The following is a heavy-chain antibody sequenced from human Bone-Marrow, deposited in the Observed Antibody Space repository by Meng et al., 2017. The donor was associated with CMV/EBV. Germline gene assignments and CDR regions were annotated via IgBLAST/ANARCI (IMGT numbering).Heavy chain of an antibody. CDR1: GFTFSSYE. D-gene: IGHD4-11*01. Sequence: ESLKISCAASGFTFSSYEMNWVRQPPGKGLEWIGSIYYSGSTYYNPSLKSRVTISVDTSKNQFSLKLSSVTAADTAVYYCARSSTVTTNYYYGMDVWGQGTTVTVSS. CDR3: ARSSTVTTNYYYGMDV. J-gene: IGHJ6*02. CDR2: IYYSGST. V-gene: IGHV4-39*01.